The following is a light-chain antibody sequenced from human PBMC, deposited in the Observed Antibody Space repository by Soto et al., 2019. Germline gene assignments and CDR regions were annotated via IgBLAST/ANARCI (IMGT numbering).Light chain of an antibody. CDR2: DAS. J-gene: IGKJ5*01. CDR3: QQYGSSPFT. Sequence: EIVLTQSPATLSLSPGERATLSCRANQSVSSYLAWYQQKPGQAPRLLIYDASNRATGIPARFSGSGSGTDFTLTISSLEPEDFVVYYCQQYGSSPFTFGQGTRLEIK. V-gene: IGKV3-11*01. CDR1: QSVSSY.